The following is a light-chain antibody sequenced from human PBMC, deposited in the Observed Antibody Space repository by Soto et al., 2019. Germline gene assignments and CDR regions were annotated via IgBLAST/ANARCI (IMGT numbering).Light chain of an antibody. J-gene: IGLJ2*01. Sequence: QSVLTQSPSASASLGASVRLSCTLSSGHSSYAIAWHQQKPHKSPRFLMKLNSDGSRRRGDGLPDRFSGSSSGAQRFLTISGLQSEDEADYYCQTWDTGLPGVVFGGGTKLTVL. V-gene: IGLV4-69*01. CDR3: QTWDTGLPGVV. CDR2: LNSDGSR. CDR1: SGHSSYA.